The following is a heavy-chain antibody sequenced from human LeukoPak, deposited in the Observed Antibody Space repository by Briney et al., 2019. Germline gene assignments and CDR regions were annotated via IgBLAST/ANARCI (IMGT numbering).Heavy chain of an antibody. CDR1: GFTFSSYS. V-gene: IGHV3-21*01. D-gene: IGHD2-15*01. J-gene: IGHJ4*02. CDR2: ISSSSSYI. Sequence: PGGSLRLSCAASGFTFSSYSMNWVRQAPRKGLERVSSISSSSSYIYYADSVKGRFTISRDNAKNSLYLQMNSLRAEDTAVYYCARDGGLVVAANWYYFDYWGQGTLVTVSS. CDR3: ARDGGLVVAANWYYFDY.